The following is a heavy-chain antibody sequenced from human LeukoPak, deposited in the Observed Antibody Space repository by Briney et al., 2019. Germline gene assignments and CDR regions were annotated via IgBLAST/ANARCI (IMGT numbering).Heavy chain of an antibody. V-gene: IGHV4-34*01. J-gene: IGHJ4*02. CDR2: INHSGNT. CDR1: GGSFSGYY. CDR3: ARIKSIAITGTTYYFDY. Sequence: SETLSLTCAVYGGSFSGYYWSWIRQPPGKGLEWIGEINHSGNTNYNPSLKSRVTMSVDTSKNQFSLKLSSVTAADTAVYYCARIKSIAITGTTYYFDYWGQGTLVTVSS. D-gene: IGHD1-7*01.